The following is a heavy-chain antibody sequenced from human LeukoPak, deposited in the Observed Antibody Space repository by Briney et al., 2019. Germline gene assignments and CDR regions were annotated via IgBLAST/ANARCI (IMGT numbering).Heavy chain of an antibody. CDR3: ARTLGYCSGGSCYSDYFDY. V-gene: IGHV4-34*01. Sequence: SETLSLTCAVYGGSFSGYYWSWIRQPPGKGLEWIGEINHSGSTNYNPSLKSRVTISVDTSKNQFSLKLSSVAAADTAVYYCARTLGYCSGGSCYSDYFDYWGQGTLVTVSS. CDR2: INHSGST. D-gene: IGHD2-15*01. J-gene: IGHJ4*02. CDR1: GGSFSGYY.